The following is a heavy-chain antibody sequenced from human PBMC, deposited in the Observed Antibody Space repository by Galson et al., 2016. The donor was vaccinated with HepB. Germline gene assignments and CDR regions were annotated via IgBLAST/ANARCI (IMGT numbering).Heavy chain of an antibody. J-gene: IGHJ4*02. Sequence: SLRLSCAASGFTFSSYAMSWVRQAPGKGLEWVSAIDGSGVSTYYADSVQGRFTISRDHSKNTLVLQVNSMRAKDPALYYWSKDLSAAETVTKNTVFDYWGQGTLVTVSS. CDR3: SKDLSAAETVTKNTVFDY. V-gene: IGHV3-23*01. CDR1: GFTFSSYA. CDR2: IDGSGVST. D-gene: IGHD4-17*01.